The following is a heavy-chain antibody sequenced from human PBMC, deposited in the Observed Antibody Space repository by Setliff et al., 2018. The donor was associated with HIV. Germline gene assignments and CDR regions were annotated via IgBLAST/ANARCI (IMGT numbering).Heavy chain of an antibody. Sequence: GGSLRLSCAASGFIFSDYHMNWVRQAPGKGLEWVSSISIGSRHIYYADSVNGRFTVSRDDANKSLYLQMNSLKTEDTAVYYCARASPLYGGHSFPDFWGQGTLVTVSS. V-gene: IGHV3-21*04. CDR1: GFIFSDYH. CDR3: ARASPLYGGHSFPDF. J-gene: IGHJ4*02. D-gene: IGHD4-17*01. CDR2: ISIGSRHI.